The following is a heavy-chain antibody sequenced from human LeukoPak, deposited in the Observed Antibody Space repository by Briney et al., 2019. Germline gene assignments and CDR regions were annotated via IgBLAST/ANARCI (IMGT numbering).Heavy chain of an antibody. CDR1: GFTFSSYE. CDR3: ARDEAYYYGSGSYIYFDP. V-gene: IGHV3-48*03. CDR2: ISSSGTTI. J-gene: IGHJ5*02. D-gene: IGHD3-10*01. Sequence: GGSLRLSCAASGFTFSSYEMNWVRQAPGKGLEWVSYISSSGTTIYYADSVKGRFTISRDNAKNSLYLQMNSLRAEDTAVYYCARDEAYYYGSGSYIYFDPWGQGTLVTVSS.